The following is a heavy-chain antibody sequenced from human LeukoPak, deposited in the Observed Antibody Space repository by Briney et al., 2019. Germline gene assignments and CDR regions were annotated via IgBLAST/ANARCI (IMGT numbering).Heavy chain of an antibody. V-gene: IGHV4-34*01. J-gene: IGHJ6*03. CDR2: INHSGST. CDR3: ARTTEGGYSYGYFYYYYMDV. D-gene: IGHD5-18*01. Sequence: SETLSLTCAVYGGSFSGYYWSWIRQPPGKVLEWIGEINHSGSTNYKSSLKSRVTISVDTSKNQFSLKLSSVTAADTAVYYCARTTEGGYSYGYFYYYYMDVWGKGTTVTISS. CDR1: GGSFSGYY.